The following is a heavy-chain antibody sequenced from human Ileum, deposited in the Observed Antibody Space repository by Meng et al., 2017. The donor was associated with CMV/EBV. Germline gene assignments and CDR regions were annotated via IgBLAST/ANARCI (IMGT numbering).Heavy chain of an antibody. CDR1: GYLSTAYL. J-gene: IGHJ4*02. CDR2: IYPNSGGT. V-gene: IGHV1-2*06. Sequence: VHLVRSGAEVKKPGDSVKDSCKASGYLSTAYLIYWVRQAPGQGLEWMGRIYPNSGGTINAQKFQGRITMTRDTPITTAYMELSSLTSDDTAVYYCTTDCAGGACYGRAFDYWGQGSLVTVSS. CDR3: TTDCAGGACYGRAFDY. D-gene: IGHD2-8*02.